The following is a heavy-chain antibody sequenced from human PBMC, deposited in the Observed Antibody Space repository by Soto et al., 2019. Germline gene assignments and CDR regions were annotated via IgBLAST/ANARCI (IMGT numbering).Heavy chain of an antibody. J-gene: IGHJ4*02. CDR1: GGSISSSNW. CDR3: ARDGAAAGSHFDY. CDR2: IYHSGST. V-gene: IGHV4-4*02. Sequence: PSETLSLTCAVSGGSISSSNWWSWVRQPPGKGLEWIGEIYHSGSTNYNPSLKSRVTLSVDKSKNQFSLKLSSVTAADTAVYYCARDGAAAGSHFDYWGQGTLVTVSS. D-gene: IGHD6-13*01.